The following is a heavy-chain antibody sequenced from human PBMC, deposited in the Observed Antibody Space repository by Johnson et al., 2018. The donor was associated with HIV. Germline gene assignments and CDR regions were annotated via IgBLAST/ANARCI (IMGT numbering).Heavy chain of an antibody. CDR1: GFTFSSYA. J-gene: IGHJ3*02. CDR2: ISYDGSNK. Sequence: QVQLVESGGGVVQPGRSLRLSCAASGFTFSSYAMHWVRQAPGKGLEWVAVISYDGSNKYYADSVKGRFTISRDNAKNTLYLQMNSLRAEDTAVYYCAREVDTSWLSAFDIWGQGTMVTVSS. V-gene: IGHV3-30-3*01. CDR3: AREVDTSWLSAFDI. D-gene: IGHD5-18*01.